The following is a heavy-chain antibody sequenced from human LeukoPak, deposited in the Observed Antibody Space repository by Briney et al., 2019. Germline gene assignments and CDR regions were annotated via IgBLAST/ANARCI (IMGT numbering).Heavy chain of an antibody. CDR1: GYSISSGYY. CDR3: TTVPTYYYDSSGYNY. Sequence: PSETLPLTCTVSGYSISSGYYWGWIRQPPGKGLEWIGRIKSKTDGGTTDYAAPVKGRFTISRDDSKNTLYLQMNSLKTEDTAVYYCTTVPTYYYDSSGYNYWGQGTLVTVSS. D-gene: IGHD3-22*01. V-gene: IGHV3-15*01. J-gene: IGHJ4*02. CDR2: IKSKTDGGTT.